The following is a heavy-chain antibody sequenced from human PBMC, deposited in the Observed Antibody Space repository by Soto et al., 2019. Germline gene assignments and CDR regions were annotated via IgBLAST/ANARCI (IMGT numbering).Heavy chain of an antibody. Sequence: QVQLVESGGGVAQPGRSLRLSCAASGFRFSGFGMHWVRQAPGKGLEWVAILRYDGSNKYYADSVKGRFTISRDNSQNTLYLQMDSLRVEDTAVYYCARDGVGATTYWGQGILVTVSS. D-gene: IGHD1-26*01. V-gene: IGHV3-33*01. J-gene: IGHJ4*02. CDR2: LRYDGSNK. CDR3: ARDGVGATTY. CDR1: GFRFSGFG.